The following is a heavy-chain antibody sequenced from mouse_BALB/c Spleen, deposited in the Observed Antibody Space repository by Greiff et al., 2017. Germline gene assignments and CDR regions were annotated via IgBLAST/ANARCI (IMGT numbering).Heavy chain of an antibody. CDR3: AREGYYYGSSLYWYFDV. V-gene: IGHV1-80*01. CDR2: IYPGDGDT. Sequence: VQLQESGAELVRPGSSVKISCKASGYAFSSYWMNWVKQRPGQGLEWIGQIYPGDGDTNYNGKFKGKATLTADKSSSTAYMQLSSLTSEDSAVYFCAREGYYYGSSLYWYFDVWGAGTTVTVSS. J-gene: IGHJ1*01. D-gene: IGHD1-1*01. CDR1: GYAFSSYW.